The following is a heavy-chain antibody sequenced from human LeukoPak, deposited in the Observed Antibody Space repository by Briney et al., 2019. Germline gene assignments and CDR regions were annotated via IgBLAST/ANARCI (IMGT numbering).Heavy chain of an antibody. Sequence: SVKVSCKASGGTFSSYAINWVRQAPGQGLEWMGGITPMFGTAKYAQKFQGGVTITADESTSTAYMELSSLRSEDTAVYYCARDSSEFRSLIFHWGQGTLVTVST. CDR2: ITPMFGTA. J-gene: IGHJ1*01. V-gene: IGHV1-69*13. CDR3: ARDSSEFRSLIFH. D-gene: IGHD3-9*01. CDR1: GGTFSSYA.